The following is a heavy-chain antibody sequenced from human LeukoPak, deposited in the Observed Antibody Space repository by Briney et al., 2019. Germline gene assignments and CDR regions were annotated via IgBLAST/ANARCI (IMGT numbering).Heavy chain of an antibody. Sequence: PSETLSLTCTVSGGSISSSSYYWGWIRQPPGTGLEWIGSIYYSGGTYYNPSLKSRVTISVDTSKNQFSLKLSSVTAADTAVYYCAGWGGGAAAGNFDYWGQGTLVTVSS. CDR3: AGWGGGAAAGNFDY. D-gene: IGHD6-13*01. V-gene: IGHV4-39*01. J-gene: IGHJ4*02. CDR1: GGSISSSSYY. CDR2: IYYSGGT.